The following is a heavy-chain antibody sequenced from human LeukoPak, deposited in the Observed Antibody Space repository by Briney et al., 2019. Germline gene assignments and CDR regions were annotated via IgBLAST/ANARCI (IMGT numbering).Heavy chain of an antibody. V-gene: IGHV3-48*04. Sequence: GGSLRLSCAASGFTFSSYSMNWVRQAPGKGLEWVSYISSSSSTIYYADSVKGRFTISRDNAKNSLYLQMNSLRAEDTAVYYCARARIQLWLAYHAFDIWGQGTMVTVSP. J-gene: IGHJ3*02. CDR3: ARARIQLWLAYHAFDI. CDR1: GFTFSSYS. CDR2: ISSSSSTI. D-gene: IGHD5-18*01.